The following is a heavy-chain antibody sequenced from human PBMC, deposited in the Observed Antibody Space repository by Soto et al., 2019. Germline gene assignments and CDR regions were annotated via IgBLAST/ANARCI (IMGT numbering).Heavy chain of an antibody. J-gene: IGHJ4*02. CDR3: ARAPTYYDFWSGYYQINYFDY. CDR1: GGSVSSGSYY. V-gene: IGHV4-61*01. D-gene: IGHD3-3*01. CDR2: IYYSGST. Sequence: TLSLTCTVSGGSVSSGSYYWSWIRQPPGKGLEWIGYIYYSGSTNYNPSLKSRVTISVDTSKNQFSLKLSSVTAADTAVYYCARAPTYYDFWSGYYQINYFDYWGQGTLVTVSS.